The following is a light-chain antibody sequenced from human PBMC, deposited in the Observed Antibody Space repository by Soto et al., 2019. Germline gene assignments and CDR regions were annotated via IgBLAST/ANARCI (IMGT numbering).Light chain of an antibody. V-gene: IGKV3-11*01. CDR2: DAS. CDR3: QQRTDRPQWT. CDR1: QSIGLA. Sequence: EIVLTQSPATLSLSPGERATLSCRASQSIGLAIAWYQHKPGQAPRLLIFDASQRAIGIPDMCRGSGSGTDLTLSIRSLEPEDFAVYYCQQRTDRPQWTFGQGTKVESK. J-gene: IGKJ1*01.